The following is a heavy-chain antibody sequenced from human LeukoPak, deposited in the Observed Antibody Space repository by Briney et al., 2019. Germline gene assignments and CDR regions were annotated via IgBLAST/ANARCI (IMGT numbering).Heavy chain of an antibody. V-gene: IGHV3-11*04. CDR3: ARAVRTRTANDAFDI. CDR2: VSSGSSTI. Sequence: GGSLRLSCAASGFTFSDYYMSWIRQAPGKALEWVSYVSSGSSTIYYADSVKGRFTVSRDNGKRSLYLHMNSLRAEDTAVYYCARAVRTRTANDAFDIWGQGTMVTVSS. J-gene: IGHJ3*02. CDR1: GFTFSDYY. D-gene: IGHD1-1*01.